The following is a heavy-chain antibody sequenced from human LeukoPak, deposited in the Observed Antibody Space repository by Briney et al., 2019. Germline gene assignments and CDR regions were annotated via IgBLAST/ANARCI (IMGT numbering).Heavy chain of an antibody. Sequence: SETLSRTCVVYGGSFSGYYWSGIRQPPGKGLEWIGEIDQSGTTNYNPSLKSRVTISIDTSKKQFSLTLTFMTAADTAVYYCARVPHYYFGYGYFDTWGQGTRVTVSS. CDR3: ARVPHYYFGYGYFDT. CDR2: IDQSGTT. CDR1: GGSFSGYY. J-gene: IGHJ4*02. V-gene: IGHV4-34*01. D-gene: IGHD3-10*01.